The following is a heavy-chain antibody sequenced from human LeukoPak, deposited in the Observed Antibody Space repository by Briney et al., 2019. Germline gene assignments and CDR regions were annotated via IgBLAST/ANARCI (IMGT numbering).Heavy chain of an antibody. V-gene: IGHV3-30*14. J-gene: IGHJ4*02. Sequence: GGSLRLSCAASGFTFSSYAMHWVRQAPGKGLEWVAVISYDGSNKYYADSMKGRFTISRDNSKNTLYLQMNSLRAEDTAVCYCARGIVADYWGQGTLVTVSS. CDR3: ARGIVADY. CDR2: ISYDGSNK. D-gene: IGHD2-21*01. CDR1: GFTFSSYA.